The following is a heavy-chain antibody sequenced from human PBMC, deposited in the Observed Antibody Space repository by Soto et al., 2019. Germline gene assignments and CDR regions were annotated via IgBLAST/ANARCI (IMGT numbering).Heavy chain of an antibody. Sequence: HPGGSLRLSCAASGFTFTSYAMSWVRQAPGKGLQWVTGINGGGDSIFYADSVKGRFTLSRDTSKNTLYLQMNSLRAEDSAVYYCAKDHQGDYNYISYFDSWGRGTMVTVSS. CDR1: GFTFTSYA. D-gene: IGHD1-20*01. V-gene: IGHV3-23*01. J-gene: IGHJ4*02. CDR2: INGGGDSI. CDR3: AKDHQGDYNYISYFDS.